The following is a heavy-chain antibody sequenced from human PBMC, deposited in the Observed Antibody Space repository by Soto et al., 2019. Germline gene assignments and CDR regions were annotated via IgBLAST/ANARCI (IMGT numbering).Heavy chain of an antibody. D-gene: IGHD3-16*01. CDR1: AGSITSGGYY. CDR2: IYYSGST. Sequence: QGQLQESGPGLVKPSQTLSLTCTVSAGSITSGGYYWSWIRQHPGKGLEWIGNIYYSGSTYYNPSLKSRVTISVDTSKNQFFLMLSSVTAADTAVYYCARVPLGTPLGYFKSWGQGTLVNVSS. J-gene: IGHJ4*02. CDR3: ARVPLGTPLGYFKS. V-gene: IGHV4-31*03.